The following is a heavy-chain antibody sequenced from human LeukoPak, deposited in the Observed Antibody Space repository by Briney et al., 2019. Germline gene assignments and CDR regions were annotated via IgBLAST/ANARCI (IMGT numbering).Heavy chain of an antibody. CDR1: GYTFTSYG. CDR3: ARGYYYDSSGEGFDP. Sequence: ASVKVSCKASGYTFTSYGISWVRQAPGQGLEWMGWISAYNGNTNYAQKLQGRVTMTTDTSTSTAYMELRSLRSDDTAVYYCARGYYYDSSGEGFDPWGQGTLVTVSS. CDR2: ISAYNGNT. D-gene: IGHD3-22*01. J-gene: IGHJ5*02. V-gene: IGHV1-18*01.